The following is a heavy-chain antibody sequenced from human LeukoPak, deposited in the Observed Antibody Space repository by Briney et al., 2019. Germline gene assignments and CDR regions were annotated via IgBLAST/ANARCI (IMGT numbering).Heavy chain of an antibody. V-gene: IGHV3-66*02. CDR2: IYGGDAA. CDR1: EINVSSNY. CDR3: VTSTGQQFIPYDY. D-gene: IGHD6-13*01. J-gene: IGHJ4*02. Sequence: GSLRLSCAASEINVSSNYMTWIRQAPGKGLEWVSLIYGGDAAYYAESVRGRFMISRDNLKNTLFLQMNSLRVEDTAVYYCVTSTGQQFIPYDYWGQGTHVTVSS.